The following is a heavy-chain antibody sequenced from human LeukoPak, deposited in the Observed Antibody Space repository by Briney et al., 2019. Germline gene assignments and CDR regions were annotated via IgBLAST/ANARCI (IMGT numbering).Heavy chain of an antibody. D-gene: IGHD5/OR15-5a*01. J-gene: IGHJ4*02. CDR3: ARGGYSVSDLGPPFDY. V-gene: IGHV3-48*03. Sequence: PGGSLGLSCEASGFIFSSYEMNWVRQAPGKGLEWVSYISTTGTTIYYSDSVRGRFTISRDNARNLLFLQMSSLRAEDTAVYYCARGGYSVSDLGPPFDYWGQGTLVTVSS. CDR1: GFIFSSYE. CDR2: ISTTGTTI.